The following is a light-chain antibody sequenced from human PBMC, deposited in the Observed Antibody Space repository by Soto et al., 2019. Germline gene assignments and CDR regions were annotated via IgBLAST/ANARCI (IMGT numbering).Light chain of an antibody. V-gene: IGKV1-39*01. Sequence: IQMSQSPSSLSASVGDRVSITCRASQTVNNNYVNWYQQKPGEAPKLLIYIASGLQSGVPSRFNGSRSGTDFTLHINSLQPDDVATYFCQQTSSFPLSFGGGTKVEIK. CDR3: QQTSSFPLS. J-gene: IGKJ4*01. CDR1: QTVNNNY. CDR2: IAS.